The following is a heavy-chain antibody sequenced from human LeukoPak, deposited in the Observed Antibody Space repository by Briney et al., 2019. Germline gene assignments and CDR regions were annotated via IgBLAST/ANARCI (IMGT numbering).Heavy chain of an antibody. CDR1: GFTFSSYA. V-gene: IGHV3-23*01. D-gene: IGHD6-19*01. CDR3: AEDLGYSSLFDY. Sequence: GGSLRLSCAASGFTFSSYAMSWVRQAPGKGLEWVSAISGSGGSTYYADSVKGRFTISRDNSKNTLYLQMNSLRAEDTAVYYCAEDLGYSSLFDYWGQGTLVTVSS. J-gene: IGHJ4*02. CDR2: ISGSGGST.